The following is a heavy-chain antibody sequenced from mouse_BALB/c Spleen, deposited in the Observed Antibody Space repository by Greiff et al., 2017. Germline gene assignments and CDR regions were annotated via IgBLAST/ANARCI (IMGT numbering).Heavy chain of an antibody. D-gene: IGHD2-4*01. CDR3: ARDNYDYEYAMDY. CDR1: GFTFTDYY. J-gene: IGHJ4*01. Sequence: EVMLVESGGGLVQPGGSLRLSCATSGFTFTDYYMSWVRQPPGKALEWLGFIRNKANGYTTEYSASVKGRFTISRDNSQSILYLQMNTLRAEDSATYYCARDNYDYEYAMDYWGQGTSVTVSS. CDR2: IRNKANGYTT. V-gene: IGHV7-3*02.